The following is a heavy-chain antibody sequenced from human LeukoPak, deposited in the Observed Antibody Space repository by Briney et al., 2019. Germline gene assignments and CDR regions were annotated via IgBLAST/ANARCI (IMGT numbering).Heavy chain of an antibody. V-gene: IGHV1-69*04. D-gene: IGHD3-3*01. CDR2: IIPILGIA. Sequence: GSSVKASCKASGGTFSSYAISWVRQAPGQGLEWMGRIIPILGIANYAQKFQGRVTITADKSTSTAYMELSSLRSEDTAVYYCARDYDFWSGYYMRRFDPWGQGTLVTVSS. J-gene: IGHJ5*02. CDR1: GGTFSSYA. CDR3: ARDYDFWSGYYMRRFDP.